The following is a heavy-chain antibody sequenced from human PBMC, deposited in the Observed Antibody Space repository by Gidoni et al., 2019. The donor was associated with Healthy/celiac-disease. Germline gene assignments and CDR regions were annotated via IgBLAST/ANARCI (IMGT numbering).Heavy chain of an antibody. Sequence: QVHLQESCPGLVKPSEPLSPTCTVAVGSVSSGSYSWSWTRQPPGKGLVWIGYIDSSGSTNNNPSLKSRVSISVDTSKNQFSLKLSSVTAADTAVYYCARWTRRFVGATTKRGFDYWGQGTLVTVSS. CDR3: ARWTRRFVGATTKRGFDY. CDR2: IDSSGST. D-gene: IGHD1-26*01. J-gene: IGHJ4*02. V-gene: IGHV4-61*01. CDR1: VGSVSSGSYS.